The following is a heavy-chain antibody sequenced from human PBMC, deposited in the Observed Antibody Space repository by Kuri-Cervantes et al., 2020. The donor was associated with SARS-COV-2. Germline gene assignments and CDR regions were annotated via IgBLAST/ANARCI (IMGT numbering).Heavy chain of an antibody. J-gene: IGHJ6*03. V-gene: IGHV3-7*01. CDR1: GFTFSSYW. Sequence: GESLKISCAASGFTFSSYWMGWVRQAPGKGLEWVANIKQDGSEKYYVDSVKGRFTISRDNAKNSLYLQMNSLRAEDTAVYYCASSRGYSGYDLYYYYYMDVWGKGTTVTVSS. D-gene: IGHD5-12*01. CDR3: ASSRGYSGYDLYYYYYMDV. CDR2: IKQDGSEK.